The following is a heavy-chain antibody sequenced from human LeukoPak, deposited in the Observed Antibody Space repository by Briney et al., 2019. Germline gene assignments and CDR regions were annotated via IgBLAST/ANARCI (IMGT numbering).Heavy chain of an antibody. Sequence: GGSLRLSCAASGFTFSNYAMSWVRQAPGKGLEWVSGISGSGGTTYYADSVKGRFTISRDNAKNTLYLQMNSLRAEDTAVYYCARAHPLDYWGQGTLVTVSS. CDR2: ISGSGGTT. CDR1: GFTFSNYA. V-gene: IGHV3-23*01. CDR3: ARAHPLDY. J-gene: IGHJ4*02.